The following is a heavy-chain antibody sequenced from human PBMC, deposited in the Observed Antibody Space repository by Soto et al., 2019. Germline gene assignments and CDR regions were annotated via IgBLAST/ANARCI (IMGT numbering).Heavy chain of an antibody. CDR3: ARGEWELYFDY. J-gene: IGHJ4*02. D-gene: IGHD1-26*01. V-gene: IGHV4-34*01. CDR1: GGSFSGSY. CDR2: INHSGST. Sequence: PSVTLYRTFAIYGGSFSGSYWSSTRQPPGKAPEWIGEINHSGSTNYNPSLKSRVTISVDTSKNQLYLKLSSVTAADTAVYYCARGEWELYFDYWGQG.